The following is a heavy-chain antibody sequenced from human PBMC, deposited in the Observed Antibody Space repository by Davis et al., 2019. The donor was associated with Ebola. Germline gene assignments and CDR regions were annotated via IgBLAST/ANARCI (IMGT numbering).Heavy chain of an antibody. CDR3: ARARGFRELLSFFDY. V-gene: IGHV3-21*01. CDR2: ISSSSYI. D-gene: IGHD3-10*01. J-gene: IGHJ4*02. CDR1: GFTFSSYS. Sequence: GESLKISCAASGFTFSSYSMNWVRQAPGKGLEWVSSISSSSYIYYADSVKGRFTISRDNAKNSLYLQMNSLRAEDTAVYYCARARGFRELLSFFDYWGQGTLVTVSS.